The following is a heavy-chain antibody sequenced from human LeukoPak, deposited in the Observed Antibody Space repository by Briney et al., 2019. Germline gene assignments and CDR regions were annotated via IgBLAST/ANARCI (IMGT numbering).Heavy chain of an antibody. CDR2: INHSGST. J-gene: IGHJ6*02. D-gene: IGHD4-17*01. CDR3: ARGLDGDYDYYYYYGMDV. Sequence: KPSETLSLTCAVYGGSFSGYYWSWIRQPQGKGLEWIGEINHSGSTNYNPSLKSRVTISVDTSKNQFSLKLSSVTAADTAVYYCARGLDGDYDYYYYYGMDVWGQGTTVTVSS. V-gene: IGHV4-34*01. CDR1: GGSFSGYY.